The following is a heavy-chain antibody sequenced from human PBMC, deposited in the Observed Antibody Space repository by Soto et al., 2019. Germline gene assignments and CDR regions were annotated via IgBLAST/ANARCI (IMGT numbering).Heavy chain of an antibody. Sequence: QVQLVHSGAEVKKPGASVKVSCKASGYTFTSYAINWVRQAPGQGLEWMGWISSYNGNTNYAQKFRGTVTMTTDTSTSTAYMELRSLRSDDTAVYYCARIRGVGYNPDYWGQGTLVTVSS. D-gene: IGHD5-12*01. CDR2: ISSYNGNT. CDR3: ARIRGVGYNPDY. J-gene: IGHJ4*02. CDR1: GYTFTSYA. V-gene: IGHV1-18*01.